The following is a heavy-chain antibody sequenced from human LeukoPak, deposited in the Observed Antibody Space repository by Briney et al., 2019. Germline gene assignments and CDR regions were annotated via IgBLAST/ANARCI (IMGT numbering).Heavy chain of an antibody. CDR3: ARDSYHYGSAAYYMDV. D-gene: IGHD3-10*01. CDR1: GGSISSYY. CDR2: IYYSGST. V-gene: IGHV4-59*01. J-gene: IGHJ6*03. Sequence: SETLSLTCTVSGGSISSYYWSWIRQPPGKGLEWIGYIYYSGSTNYNPSLKSRVTISVDTSKNQFSLKLRSVTAADTAVYYCARDSYHYGSAAYYMDVWGKGTTVTISS.